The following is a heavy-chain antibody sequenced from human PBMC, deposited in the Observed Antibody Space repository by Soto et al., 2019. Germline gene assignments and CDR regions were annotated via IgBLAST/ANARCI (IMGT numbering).Heavy chain of an antibody. J-gene: IGHJ4*02. V-gene: IGHV3-9*01. CDR1: GFTFDDYA. CDR2: INWNSVTF. Sequence: EVQLVESGGGLVQPGRSLRLSCAASGFTFDDYAMHWVRQAPGKGLEWVSGINWNSVTFDYADSVKGRFTISRDNAKNSLYLQMDSLRAEDTAFYFCARDHDEDFGYDLDYSDYWGQGTLVTVSS. D-gene: IGHD5-12*01. CDR3: ARDHDEDFGYDLDYSDY.